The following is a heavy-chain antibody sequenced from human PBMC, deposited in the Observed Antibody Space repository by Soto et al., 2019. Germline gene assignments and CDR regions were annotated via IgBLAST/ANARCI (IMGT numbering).Heavy chain of an antibody. CDR2: IIPVIDTA. D-gene: IGHD1-26*01. Sequence: QVQLVQSGAEVKKPGSSVKVSCKVSGGTFNIRWVRQAPGQGLEWMGGIIPVIDTANYARKLQGRVVISADRATNIVYMEMMSPTLEGMAVYYCARGCGADAFDIWGQGTMVTVSS. CDR1: GGTFN. J-gene: IGHJ3*02. CDR3: ARGCGADAFDI. V-gene: IGHV1-69*06.